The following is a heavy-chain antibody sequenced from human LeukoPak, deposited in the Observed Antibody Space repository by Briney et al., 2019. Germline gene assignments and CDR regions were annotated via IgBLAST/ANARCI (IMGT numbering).Heavy chain of an antibody. Sequence: GRSLRLSCAASGFTFDDYAMHWVRQAPGKGLEWVSGISWNSGSIGYADSVKGRFTISRDNAKNSLYLQMNSLRAEDTALYYCAKGGAARRTIYYMDVWGKGTTVTVSS. J-gene: IGHJ6*03. CDR2: ISWNSGSI. V-gene: IGHV3-9*01. CDR3: AKGGAARRTIYYMDV. CDR1: GFTFDDYA. D-gene: IGHD6-6*01.